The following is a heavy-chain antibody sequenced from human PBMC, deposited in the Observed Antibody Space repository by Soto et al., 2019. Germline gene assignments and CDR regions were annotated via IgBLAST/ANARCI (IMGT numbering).Heavy chain of an antibody. J-gene: IGHJ5*02. D-gene: IGHD2-21*02. Sequence: SETLSLTCTVSGDSIGGVGYWSWIRQFPGRGLEWIGCTSSSGSTYYNPALNNRISLSLDTSQNQFSLKLLSVTAADTAIYYCARSGVTGIVIPSHWFDPWGQGTLVTVSS. V-gene: IGHV4-31*03. CDR1: GDSIGGVGY. CDR2: TSSSGST. CDR3: ARSGVTGIVIPSHWFDP.